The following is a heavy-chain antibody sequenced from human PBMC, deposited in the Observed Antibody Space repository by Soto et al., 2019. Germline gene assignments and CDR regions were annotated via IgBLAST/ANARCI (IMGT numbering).Heavy chain of an antibody. V-gene: IGHV4-39*01. CDR3: ARTTTNDAFDI. CDR2: IYYSGST. J-gene: IGHJ3*02. D-gene: IGHD1-1*01. CDR1: NGSISSNSHY. Sequence: SETLSLTCTVSNGSISSNSHYWGWIRQPPGKGLEWIGSIYYSGSTYYNPSLKSRVTISVDTSKNQFSLKLSSVTAADTAVYYCARTTTNDAFDIWGQGTMVTVSS.